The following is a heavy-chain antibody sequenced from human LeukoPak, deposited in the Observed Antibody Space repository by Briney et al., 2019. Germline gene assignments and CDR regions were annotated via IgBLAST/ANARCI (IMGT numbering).Heavy chain of an antibody. CDR1: GFTFSSYG. CDR3: AKDHAVIIPGNYYYYYMDV. CDR2: IRYDGSNK. V-gene: IGHV3-30*02. J-gene: IGHJ6*03. D-gene: IGHD2-21*01. Sequence: GGSLRLSCAASGFTFSSYGMHWVRQAPGKGLEWVAVIRYDGSNKYYADSVKGRFTISRDNSKNTLYLQMNSLRAEDTAVYYCAKDHAVIIPGNYYYYYMDVWGKGTTVTISS.